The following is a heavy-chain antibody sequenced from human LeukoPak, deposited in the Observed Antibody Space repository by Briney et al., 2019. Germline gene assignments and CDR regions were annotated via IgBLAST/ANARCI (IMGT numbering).Heavy chain of an antibody. CDR1: GFTFSSYW. CDR2: INSDGSST. J-gene: IGHJ4*02. V-gene: IGHV3-74*01. D-gene: IGHD4-17*01. Sequence: LSGGSLRLSCAASGFTFSSYWMHWVRQAPGKGLVWVSRINSDGSSTSYADSVKGRFTISRDNAKNTLYLQMNSLRAEDTAVYYCARVHGDYVRVWRYFDYWGQGTLVTVSS. CDR3: ARVHGDYVRVWRYFDY.